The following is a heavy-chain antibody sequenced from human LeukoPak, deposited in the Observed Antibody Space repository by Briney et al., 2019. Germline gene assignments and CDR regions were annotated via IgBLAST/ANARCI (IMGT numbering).Heavy chain of an antibody. CDR1: GFTFSDYY. CDR3: ARDGRYYYGSSGYSSFDY. Sequence: TGGSPRLSCAASGFTFSDYYMSWIRQAPGKGPEWVSYISSSGSTIYYAASVKGRFTISRDNAKNTLYLQMNSLRAEDTAVYYCARDGRYYYGSSGYSSFDYWGQGTLVTVSS. D-gene: IGHD3-22*01. CDR2: ISSSGSTI. V-gene: IGHV3-11*04. J-gene: IGHJ4*02.